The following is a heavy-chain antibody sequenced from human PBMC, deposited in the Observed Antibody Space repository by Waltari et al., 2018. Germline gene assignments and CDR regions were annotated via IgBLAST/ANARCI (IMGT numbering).Heavy chain of an antibody. CDR1: GYTFTSYY. CDR2: ITRSGGTT. D-gene: IGHD3-10*01. Sequence: QVQLVQSGAEVKKPGASMKVSCKASGYTFTSYYMHWARQAPGQGLEWMGIITRSGGTTSNKQKFQGRAPMTRATPTSTFYVELISLSSEDTAVYYWAGDRGVGVGDYYGMDVWGQGTTVTVSS. CDR3: AGDRGVGVGDYYGMDV. V-gene: IGHV1-46*01. J-gene: IGHJ6*02.